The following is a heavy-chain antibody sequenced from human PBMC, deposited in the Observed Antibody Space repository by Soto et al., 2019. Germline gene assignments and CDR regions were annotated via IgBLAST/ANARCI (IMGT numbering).Heavy chain of an antibody. Sequence: GGSLRLSXAASGFTFSSYEMNWVRQAPGKGLEWVSYISSSGSTIYYADSVKGRFTISRDNAKNSLYLQMNSLRAEDTAVYYCAIIAYCGGDCYQTYYYYGMDVWGQGTTVTVSS. V-gene: IGHV3-48*03. CDR3: AIIAYCGGDCYQTYYYYGMDV. CDR2: ISSSGSTI. CDR1: GFTFSSYE. D-gene: IGHD2-21*02. J-gene: IGHJ6*02.